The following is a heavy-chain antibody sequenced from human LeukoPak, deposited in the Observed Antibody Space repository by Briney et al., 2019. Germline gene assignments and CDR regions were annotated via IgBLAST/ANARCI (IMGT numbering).Heavy chain of an antibody. J-gene: IGHJ3*02. CDR3: ARFGYSYGPDAFDI. D-gene: IGHD5-18*01. V-gene: IGHV3-21*01. Sequence: PGGSLRLSCAASGFTFSSYSMNWVRQAPGKGLEWVSSISSSSSYIYYADSVKGRFTISRDNAKNSLYLQMNSLRAEDTAVYYCARFGYSYGPDAFDIWGQGTMVTVSS. CDR2: ISSSSSYI. CDR1: GFTFSSYS.